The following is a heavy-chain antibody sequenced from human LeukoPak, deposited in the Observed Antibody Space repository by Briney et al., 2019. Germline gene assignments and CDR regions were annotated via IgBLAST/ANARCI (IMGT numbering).Heavy chain of an antibody. D-gene: IGHD2-15*01. CDR2: ISRSGGTT. J-gene: IGHJ6*03. V-gene: IGHV3-23*01. Sequence: GGSLRLSCAASGFTFSSYDMTWVRQTPGKGLEWVALISRSGGTTYYADSVKGRFTISRDNSKNTLYLQMNSLRAEDAAEYYCAKRGGTESFYYYYYMDGWGKGTTVTVSS. CDR3: AKRGGTESFYYYYYMDG. CDR1: GFTFSSYD.